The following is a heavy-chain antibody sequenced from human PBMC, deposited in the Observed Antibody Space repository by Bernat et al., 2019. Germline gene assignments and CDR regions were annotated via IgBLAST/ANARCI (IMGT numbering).Heavy chain of an antibody. J-gene: IGHJ6*02. CDR2: IWYDGSNK. CDR1: GFTFSSYG. CDR3: ARDGETYGSGSGPYYYYYGMDV. D-gene: IGHD3-10*01. Sequence: QVQLVESGGGVVQPGRSLRLSCAASGFTFSSYGMHWVRQAPGKGLAWVAVIWYDGSNKYCADSVKGRFTISRDNSKNTLYLQMNSLRAEDTAVYYCARDGETYGSGSGPYYYYYGMDVWGQGTTVTVSS. V-gene: IGHV3-33*01.